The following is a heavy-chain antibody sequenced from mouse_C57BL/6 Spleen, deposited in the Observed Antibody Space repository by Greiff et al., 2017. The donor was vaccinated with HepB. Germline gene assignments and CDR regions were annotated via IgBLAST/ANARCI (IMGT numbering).Heavy chain of an antibody. CDR3: ARKFPGTHYFDY. Sequence: QVQLKESGAELVKPGASVKISCKASGYAFSSYWMNWVKQRPGKGLEWIGQIYPGDGDTNYNGKFKGKATLTADKSSSTAYMQLSSLTSEDSAVYFCARKFPGTHYFDYWGQGTTLTVSS. J-gene: IGHJ2*01. CDR2: IYPGDGDT. V-gene: IGHV1-80*01. D-gene: IGHD4-1*01. CDR1: GYAFSSYW.